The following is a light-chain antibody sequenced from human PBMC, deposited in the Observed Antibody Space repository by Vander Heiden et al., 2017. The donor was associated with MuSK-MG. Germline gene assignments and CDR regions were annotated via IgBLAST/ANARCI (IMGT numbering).Light chain of an antibody. Sequence: DIQMTQSPSTLSASVGDRVTITCRASQSISSWLAWYQQKPGKAPKLLIYKASSLESGVPSRFSGSGYGTEFTLTISSRQPDDIAPYYCQQYNSYSPWTFGQGTKVEIK. CDR2: KAS. CDR3: QQYNSYSPWT. V-gene: IGKV1-5*03. CDR1: QSISSW. J-gene: IGKJ1*01.